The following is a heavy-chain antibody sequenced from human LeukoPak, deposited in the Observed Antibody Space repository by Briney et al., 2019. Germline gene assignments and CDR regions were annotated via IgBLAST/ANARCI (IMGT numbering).Heavy chain of an antibody. J-gene: IGHJ5*02. D-gene: IGHD2-21*01. CDR1: GGSFSGYY. CDR3: ARGCGFDP. Sequence: SETLSLTCAVYGGSFSGYYWSWIRQPPGKGLEWIGEINHSGSTNYNPSLKSRVTISVDTSKNQFSLKLSSVTAADTAVYYCARGCGFDPWGQGTLVTVSS. V-gene: IGHV4-34*01. CDR2: INHSGST.